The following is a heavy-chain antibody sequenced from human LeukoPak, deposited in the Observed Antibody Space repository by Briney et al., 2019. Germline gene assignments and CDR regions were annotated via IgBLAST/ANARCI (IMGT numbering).Heavy chain of an antibody. CDR1: GGTISSSNW. D-gene: IGHD6-13*01. J-gene: IGHJ4*02. CDR2: IYHSGST. V-gene: IGHV4-4*02. Sequence: SGTLSLTCAVSGGTISSSNWWSWVRQPPGKGLEWIGEIYHSGSTNYNPSLKSRVTKSVDKSKNQFSLKLSSVTAADTAVYYCARGYSSSWTRSLDYWGQGTLVTVSS. CDR3: ARGYSSSWTRSLDY.